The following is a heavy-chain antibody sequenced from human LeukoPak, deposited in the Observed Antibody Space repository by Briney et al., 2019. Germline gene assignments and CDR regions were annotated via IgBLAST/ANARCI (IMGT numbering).Heavy chain of an antibody. V-gene: IGHV3-73*01. D-gene: IGHD1-26*01. CDR1: GFTFSGSA. CDR2: IRSKANSYAT. J-gene: IGHJ4*02. CDR3: TRQVVGATNDFDY. Sequence: GGSLRLSCAASGFTFSGSAMHWVRQASGKGLEWVGRIRSKANSYATAYAASVKGRFTISRDDSKNTAYLQMNSLKTEDTAVYYCTRQVVGATNDFDYWGQGTLVTVSS.